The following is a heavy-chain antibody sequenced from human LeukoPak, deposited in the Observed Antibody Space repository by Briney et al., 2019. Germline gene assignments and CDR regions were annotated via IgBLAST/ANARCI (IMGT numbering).Heavy chain of an antibody. CDR3: ARRDDYGGLGYFQH. V-gene: IGHV4-38-2*01. D-gene: IGHD4-23*01. J-gene: IGHJ1*01. CDR2: IYHSGST. Sequence: SETLSLTCAVSGYSISSGYYWGWIRQPPGKGLEWIGSIYHSGSTYYNPSLKSRVTISVDTSKNQFSLKLSSVTAADTAVYYCARRDDYGGLGYFQHWGQGTLVTASS. CDR1: GYSISSGYY.